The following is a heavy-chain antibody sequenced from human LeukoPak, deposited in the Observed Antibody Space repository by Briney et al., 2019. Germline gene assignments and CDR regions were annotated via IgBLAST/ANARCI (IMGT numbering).Heavy chain of an antibody. J-gene: IGHJ5*02. V-gene: IGHV3-30*01. D-gene: IGHD2-21*02. CDR3: ARDPGGDQNH. Sequence: GRSLRLSCAASGFTFSSYAMHWVRQAPGKGLEWVAVISYDGSNKYYADSVKGRFTISRDNSKNTLYLQMNSLRAEDTAVYYCARDPGGDQNHWGQGTLVTVSS. CDR1: GFTFSSYA. CDR2: ISYDGSNK.